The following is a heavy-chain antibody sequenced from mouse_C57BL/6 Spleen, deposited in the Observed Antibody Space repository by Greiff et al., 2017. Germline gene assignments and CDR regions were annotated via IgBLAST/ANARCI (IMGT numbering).Heavy chain of an antibody. J-gene: IGHJ2*01. CDR2: IHPNSGST. Sequence: QVQLQQPGAELVKPGASVKLSCKASGYTFTSYWMHWVKQRPGQGLEWLGMIHPNSGSTNYNEKLKSKATLTVGKSSRTAYMQLSSLTSADSAVYYWAGYYYGIEDYFDYWFQGTTRTVAS. D-gene: IGHD1-1*01. CDR3: AGYYYGIEDYFDY. V-gene: IGHV1-64*01. CDR1: GYTFTSYW.